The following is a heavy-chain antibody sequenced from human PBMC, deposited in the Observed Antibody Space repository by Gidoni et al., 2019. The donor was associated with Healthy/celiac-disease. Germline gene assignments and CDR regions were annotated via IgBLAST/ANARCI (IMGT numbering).Heavy chain of an antibody. D-gene: IGHD3-22*01. CDR2: ISWNSGSI. J-gene: IGHJ3*02. CDR3: AKDIGYDSSGDDAFDI. Sequence: EVQLVESGGVLVQPGRSLRLSCAASGFTFDDYAMHWVRQAPGKGLEWVSGISWNSGSIGYADSVKGRFTISRDNAKNSLYLQMNSLRAEDTALYYCAKDIGYDSSGDDAFDIWGQGTMVTVSS. CDR1: GFTFDDYA. V-gene: IGHV3-9*01.